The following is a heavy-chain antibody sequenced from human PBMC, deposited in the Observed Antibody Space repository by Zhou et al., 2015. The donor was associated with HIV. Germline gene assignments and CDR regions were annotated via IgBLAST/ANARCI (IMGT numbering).Heavy chain of an antibody. CDR2: ITPMFQTH. CDR3: ARSSGNYDFAFDL. D-gene: IGHD3-22*01. J-gene: IGHJ3*01. CDR1: GGTFSGSD. Sequence: LLQSGPEVRKPGSSVKVSCKASGGTFSGSDLSWVRQAPGQGLEWMGRITPMFQTHNYAEKFRARLNITVDRHTSAAYMELSSLTSEDAAVYYCARSSGNYDFAFDLWGQGTRVIVSS. V-gene: IGHV1-69*06.